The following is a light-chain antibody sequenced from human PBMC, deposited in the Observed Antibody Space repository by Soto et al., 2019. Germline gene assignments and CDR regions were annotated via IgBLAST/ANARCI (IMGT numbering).Light chain of an antibody. CDR2: EVS. V-gene: IGLV2-18*02. CDR3: NSYTGSSTYV. Sequence: QSALTQPPSVSGSPGQSVAISCTGTSSGVGSYNRVSWYQQPPGAAPKLMIYEVSNRPSGVPDRFSGSKSGNTASLTISGLQAEDESDYYCNSYTGSSTYVFGTGTKLTVL. J-gene: IGLJ1*01. CDR1: SSGVGSYNR.